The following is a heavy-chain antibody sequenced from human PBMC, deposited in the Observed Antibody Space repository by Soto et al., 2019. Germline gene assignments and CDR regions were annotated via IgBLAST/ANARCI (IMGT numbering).Heavy chain of an antibody. V-gene: IGHV1-46*01. CDR1: GYTFTSYY. D-gene: IGHD6-13*01. CDR2: INPSGGST. CDR3: ARIPAAGTGGPLVDY. Sequence: ASVKVSCKASGYTFTSYYMHWVRQAPGQGLEWMGIINPSGGSTSYAQKFQGRLTISKDTSKSQVVLTMTNMDPVDTATYYCARIPAAGTGGPLVDYWGQGTLVTVSS. J-gene: IGHJ4*02.